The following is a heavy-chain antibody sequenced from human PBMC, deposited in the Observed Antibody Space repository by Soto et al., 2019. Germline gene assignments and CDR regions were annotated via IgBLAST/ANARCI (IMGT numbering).Heavy chain of an antibody. Sequence: EVQLLESGGGLVQPGGSLRLSCAASGITFSSYAMSWVRQAPGKGLEWVSGISGSGGHTYYADSVKGRFTISRDNSENTLYLQMNSVKDWGTPVYHCVAAVWVSECDLLRTRAGAHFDYWGQGTLVTVSS. J-gene: IGHJ4*02. V-gene: IGHV3-23*01. D-gene: IGHD1-26*01. CDR3: VAAVWVSECDLLRTRAGAHFDY. CDR2: ISGSGGHT. CDR1: GITFSSYA.